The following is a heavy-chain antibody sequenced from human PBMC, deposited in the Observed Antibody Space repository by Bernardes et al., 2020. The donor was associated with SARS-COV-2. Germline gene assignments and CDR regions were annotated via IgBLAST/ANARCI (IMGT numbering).Heavy chain of an antibody. CDR1: GFSLSNYE. CDR2: ISSSGSTI. CDR3: VRDSYYYGSGSYPHY. J-gene: IGHJ4*02. D-gene: IGHD3-10*01. Sequence: GGSLILSCAASGFSLSNYEMNWVRQAPGKGLEWLSYISSSGSTIHYADSVKGRFAISRDNAENSLYLRMTSLRAEDTAIYYCVRDSYYYGSGSYPHYWGQGTLVTVSS. V-gene: IGHV3-48*03.